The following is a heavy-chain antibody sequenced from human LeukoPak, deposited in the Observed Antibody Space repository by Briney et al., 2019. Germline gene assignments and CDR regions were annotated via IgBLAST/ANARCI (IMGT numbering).Heavy chain of an antibody. Sequence: ASVKVSCKVSGYTLTELSMHWVRQAPGKGLEWMGGFDPEDGETIYAQKFQGRVTMTEDTSTDTAYMELSSLRSEDTAVYYCATGIRQLVQEGFDYWGQGTLVTVSS. J-gene: IGHJ4*02. D-gene: IGHD6-13*01. V-gene: IGHV1-24*01. CDR3: ATGIRQLVQEGFDY. CDR1: GYTLTELS. CDR2: FDPEDGET.